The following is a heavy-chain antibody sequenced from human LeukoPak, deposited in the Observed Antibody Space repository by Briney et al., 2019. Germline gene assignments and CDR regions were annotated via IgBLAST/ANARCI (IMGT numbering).Heavy chain of an antibody. D-gene: IGHD3-3*01. CDR3: AKTPNTYYDFWSGLGMDV. CDR2: IRYDGSNK. V-gene: IGHV3-30*02. J-gene: IGHJ6*04. CDR1: GFTFSSYG. Sequence: GGSLRLSCAASGFTFSSYGMHWVRQAPGKGLEWVAFIRYDGSNKYYADSVKGRFTISRDNSKNTLYLQMNSLRAEDTAVYYCAKTPNTYYDFWSGLGMDVWGKGTTVTVSS.